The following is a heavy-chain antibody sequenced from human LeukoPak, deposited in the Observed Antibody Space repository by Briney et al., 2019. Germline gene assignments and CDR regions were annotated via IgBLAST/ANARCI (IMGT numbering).Heavy chain of an antibody. J-gene: IGHJ5*02. CDR3: AKDSKSRYSGSYFDWFDP. Sequence: PGRSLRLSCAASGFTFSSYGMHWVRQAPGKGLEWVAVIWYDGSNKYYADSVKGRFTISRDNSKNTLYLQMNSLRTEDTAVYYCAKDSKSRYSGSYFDWFDPWGQGTLVTVSS. CDR1: GFTFSSYG. V-gene: IGHV3-33*06. CDR2: IWYDGSNK. D-gene: IGHD1-26*01.